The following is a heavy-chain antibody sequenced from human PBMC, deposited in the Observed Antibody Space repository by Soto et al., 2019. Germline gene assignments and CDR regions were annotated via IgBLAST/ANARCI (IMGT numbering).Heavy chain of an antibody. V-gene: IGHV3-30-3*01. Sequence: GGSLRLSCAASGFTFSSYAMHWVRQAPGKGLEWVAVISYDGSNKYYADSVKGRFTISRDNSKNTLYLQMNSLRAEDTAVYYCAREGQYCSGGSCYGPFDYWGQGTLVTVSS. CDR2: ISYDGSNK. D-gene: IGHD2-15*01. CDR3: AREGQYCSGGSCYGPFDY. CDR1: GFTFSSYA. J-gene: IGHJ4*02.